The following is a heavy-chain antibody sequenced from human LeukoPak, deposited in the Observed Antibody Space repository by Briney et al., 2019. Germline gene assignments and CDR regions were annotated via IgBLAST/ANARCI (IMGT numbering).Heavy chain of an antibody. Sequence: SETLSLTCTVSGGSIGSYYWSWIRQPPGKGLEWIGYIYYSGSTNYNPSLKSRVTISVDTSKNQFSLKLSSVTAADTAVYYCARWGTTRFDYWGQGTLVAVSS. CDR3: ARWGTTRFDY. V-gene: IGHV4-59*01. D-gene: IGHD4-17*01. J-gene: IGHJ4*02. CDR2: IYYSGST. CDR1: GGSIGSYY.